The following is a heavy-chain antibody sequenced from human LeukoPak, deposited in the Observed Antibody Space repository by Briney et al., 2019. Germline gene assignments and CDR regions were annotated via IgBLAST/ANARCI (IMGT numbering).Heavy chain of an antibody. CDR2: IYPGDSDT. V-gene: IGHV5-51*01. J-gene: IGHJ4*02. CDR3: ARLHDIYYDILTGYCPTYFDY. D-gene: IGHD3-9*01. Sequence: GASLKISCKGSGSSFTSYWIGWVRQMPGKGLEWMGIIYPGDSDTRYSPSFQGQVTISADKSISTAYLQWSSLKASDTAMYYCARLHDIYYDILTGYCPTYFDYWGQGTLVTVSS. CDR1: GSSFTSYW.